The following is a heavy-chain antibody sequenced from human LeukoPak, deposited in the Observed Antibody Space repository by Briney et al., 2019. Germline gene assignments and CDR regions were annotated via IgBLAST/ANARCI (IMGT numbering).Heavy chain of an antibody. CDR3: ARADYYDSSGYYSGFDY. Sequence: PGGSLRLSCAASGFTFSSYSMNWVRQAPGKGLEWVSSISSSSSYIYYADSVKGRFTISRDNAKNSLYLQMNSLRAEDTAVYYCARADYYDSSGYYSGFDYWGQGTLVTVSS. J-gene: IGHJ4*02. D-gene: IGHD3-22*01. V-gene: IGHV3-21*01. CDR2: ISSSSSYI. CDR1: GFTFSSYS.